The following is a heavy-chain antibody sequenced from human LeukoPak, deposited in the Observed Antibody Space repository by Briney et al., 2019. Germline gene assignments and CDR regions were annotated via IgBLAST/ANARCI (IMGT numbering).Heavy chain of an antibody. Sequence: GRSLRLSCAASGFTFSSYGMHWVRQAPGKGLEWVAVISYDGSNKYYADSVKGRFTISRDNSKNTLYLQMNSLRAEDTAVYYCARDWTRVSYDFWSGYPYYFDYWGQGTLVTVSS. J-gene: IGHJ4*02. CDR3: ARDWTRVSYDFWSGYPYYFDY. D-gene: IGHD3-3*01. CDR2: ISYDGSNK. CDR1: GFTFSSYG. V-gene: IGHV3-30*03.